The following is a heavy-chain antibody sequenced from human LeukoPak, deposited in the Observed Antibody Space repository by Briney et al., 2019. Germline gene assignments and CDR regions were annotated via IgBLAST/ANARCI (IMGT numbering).Heavy chain of an antibody. Sequence: SVKVSCKASGGAFSSYAISWVRQAPGQGLEWMGRIIPILGIANYAQKLQGRVTMTTDTSTSTAYMELRSLRSDDTAVYYCARAGGGWFDPWGQGTLVTVSS. CDR1: GGAFSSYA. CDR3: ARAGGGWFDP. J-gene: IGHJ5*02. D-gene: IGHD1-14*01. CDR2: IIPILGIA. V-gene: IGHV1-69*04.